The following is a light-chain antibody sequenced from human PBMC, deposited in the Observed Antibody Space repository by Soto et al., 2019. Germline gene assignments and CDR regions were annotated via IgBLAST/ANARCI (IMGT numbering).Light chain of an antibody. CDR2: GAS. Sequence: EIVMTQSPATLSVSPGERVTLSCRASQNIGSNLAWYQQKFGQAPRLLIYGASTRVTGIPARISGSGSGTEFTLTITSLQSEDFGVYHSQQYHNWWTFGQGTKVDFK. J-gene: IGKJ1*01. CDR3: QQYHNWWT. CDR1: QNIGSN. V-gene: IGKV3-15*01.